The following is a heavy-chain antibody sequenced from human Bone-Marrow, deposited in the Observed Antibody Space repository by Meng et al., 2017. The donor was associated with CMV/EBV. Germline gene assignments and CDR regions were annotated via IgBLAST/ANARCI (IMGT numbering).Heavy chain of an antibody. CDR3: TRGGYYYDTADTFDI. Sequence: ASVKVSCKASGYTFTSYDINWVRQATGQGLEWMGWMNPNSGNTGYAQKFQGRVTMTRNTSISTAYMELSSLRSEDTAVYYCTRGGYYYDTADTFDIWGQGTLVTVSS. CDR1: GYTFTSYD. CDR2: MNPNSGNT. V-gene: IGHV1-8*01. D-gene: IGHD3-22*01. J-gene: IGHJ3*02.